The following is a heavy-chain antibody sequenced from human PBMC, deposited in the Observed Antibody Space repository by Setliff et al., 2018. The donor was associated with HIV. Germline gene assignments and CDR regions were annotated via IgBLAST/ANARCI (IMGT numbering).Heavy chain of an antibody. D-gene: IGHD5-12*01. CDR2: IYYSGIT. CDR1: GGSISSYY. Sequence: PSETLSLTCTVSGGSISSYYWTWIRQHPGKGLEWIGYIYYSGITHYNPSLKSRVTISVDTSKNQFSLKLSSVTAADTAVYYCARGRKRDGYNFYYYYMDVWDKGTTVTVSS. J-gene: IGHJ6*03. V-gene: IGHV4-59*12. CDR3: ARGRKRDGYNFYYYYMDV.